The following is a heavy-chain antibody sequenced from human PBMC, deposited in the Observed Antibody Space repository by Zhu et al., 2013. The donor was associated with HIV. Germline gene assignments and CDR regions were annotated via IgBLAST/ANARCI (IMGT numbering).Heavy chain of an antibody. J-gene: IGHJ6*02. CDR1: GYTFSNFA. V-gene: IGHV1-18*01. Sequence: QVQLVQSSGDVKKPGASVRVSCKTSGYTFSNFAISWVRQAPGQGLEWMGWISAYNGSTRSTQKLQGRFSMTTDVSTSTVYMELTRLRSDDTAVYFCGRDPRHYYHYFGIDVWGQGPRSSS. CDR3: GRDPRHYYHYFGIDV. CDR2: ISAYNGST.